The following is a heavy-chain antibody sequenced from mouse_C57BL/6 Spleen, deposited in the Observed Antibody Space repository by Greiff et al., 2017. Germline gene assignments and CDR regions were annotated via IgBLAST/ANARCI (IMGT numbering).Heavy chain of an antibody. Sequence: VQLKQSGAELVKPGASVKLSCTASGFNIKDYYMHWVKQRTEQGLEWIGRIDPEDGETKYAPKFQGKATITADTSSNTAYLQLSSLTSENTAVYYCAPYYYGSSYAMDYRGQGTSVTVSS. CDR3: APYYYGSSYAMDY. D-gene: IGHD1-1*01. V-gene: IGHV14-2*01. CDR2: IDPEDGET. J-gene: IGHJ4*01. CDR1: GFNIKDYY.